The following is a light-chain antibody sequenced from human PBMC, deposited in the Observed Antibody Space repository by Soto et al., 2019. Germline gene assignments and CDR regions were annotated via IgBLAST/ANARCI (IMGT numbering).Light chain of an antibody. CDR1: SSDVGRYKL. CDR2: EDI. CDR3: CSYGGGTSVV. J-gene: IGLJ2*01. Sequence: QSALTQPASVSGSPGQSITISCTGTSSDVGRYKLVSWYQQHPGKAPKLMLYEDIERPSGVSNRFSASKYGNTASLTSSGLQTEDESDYYRCSYGGGTSVVFGGGTELTVL. V-gene: IGLV2-23*01.